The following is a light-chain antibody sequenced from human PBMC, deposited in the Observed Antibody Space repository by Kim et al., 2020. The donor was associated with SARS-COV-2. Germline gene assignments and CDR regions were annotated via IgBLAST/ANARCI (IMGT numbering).Light chain of an antibody. CDR2: GKN. CDR3: NSRDSSGNHYV. J-gene: IGLJ1*01. CDR1: SLRNYD. Sequence: LGHTIRITCQGDSLRNYDASWYQQKPVQAPVLVIYGKNNRPSGIPDRFSGSISGTPASLTITGAQAEDEADYYCNSRDSSGNHYVFGTGTKVTVL. V-gene: IGLV3-19*01.